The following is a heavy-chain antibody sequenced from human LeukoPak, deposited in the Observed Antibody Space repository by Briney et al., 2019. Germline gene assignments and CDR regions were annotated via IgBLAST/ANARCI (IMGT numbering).Heavy chain of an antibody. Sequence: GGSLRLSCAASGFTLSSYWMHWVRQAPGKGLVWVSRINSDGSSTSYADSVKGRFTISRDNAENTLYLQMNSLRAEDTAVYYCARINTAAGTFDYWGQGTLVTVSS. J-gene: IGHJ4*02. CDR2: INSDGSST. CDR3: ARINTAAGTFDY. D-gene: IGHD6-13*01. CDR1: GFTLSSYW. V-gene: IGHV3-74*01.